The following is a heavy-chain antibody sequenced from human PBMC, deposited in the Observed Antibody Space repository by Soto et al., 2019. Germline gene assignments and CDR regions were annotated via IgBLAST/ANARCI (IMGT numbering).Heavy chain of an antibody. CDR3: ARTCSGGSCSSWFDP. Sequence: GASVKVSCKASGYTFTSYAMHWVRQAPGQRLEWMGRIIPILGIANYAQKFQGRVTITADKSTSTAYMELSSLRSEDTAVYYCARTCSGGSCSSWFDPWGQGTLVTVSS. J-gene: IGHJ5*02. D-gene: IGHD2-15*01. V-gene: IGHV1-69*04. CDR2: IIPILGIA. CDR1: GYTFTSYA.